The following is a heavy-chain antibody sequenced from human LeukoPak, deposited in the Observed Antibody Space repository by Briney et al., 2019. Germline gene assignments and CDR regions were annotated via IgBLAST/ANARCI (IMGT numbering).Heavy chain of an antibody. CDR1: EFSVGSNY. Sequence: GSLRLSCAASEFSVGSNYMTWVRQPPGKGLEWIGEINHSGSTNYNPSLKSRVTISVDTSKNQFSLKLSFVTAADTAVYYCARGVGLTSDNWFDPWGQGTLVTVSS. J-gene: IGHJ5*02. CDR2: INHSGST. V-gene: IGHV4-34*01. CDR3: ARGVGLTSDNWFDP. D-gene: IGHD1-20*01.